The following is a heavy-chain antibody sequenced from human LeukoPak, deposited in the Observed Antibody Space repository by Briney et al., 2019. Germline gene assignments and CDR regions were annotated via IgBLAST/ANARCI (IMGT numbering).Heavy chain of an antibody. D-gene: IGHD6-6*01. V-gene: IGHV3-23*01. J-gene: IGHJ4*02. CDR1: GFTFDDYA. CDR2: ISWNSGST. Sequence: QTGGSLRLSCAASGFTFDDYAMHWVRQGPGKGLEWVSGISWNSGSTYYADSVKGRFTISRDNSKNTLFLQMNSLRAEDTAVYYCAKGRGVGYSRSGADYWGQGTLVTVSS. CDR3: AKGRGVGYSRSGADY.